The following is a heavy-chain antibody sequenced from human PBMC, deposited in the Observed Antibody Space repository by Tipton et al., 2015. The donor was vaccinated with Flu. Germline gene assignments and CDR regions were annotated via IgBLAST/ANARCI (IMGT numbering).Heavy chain of an antibody. D-gene: IGHD2-2*01. CDR2: IFRTGST. CDR1: GDSISSDYY. Sequence: TLSLTCTISGDSISSDYYWGWIRQPPGKGLEWIGNIFRTGSTYRNLSLKSRVTISVDTSKNQFSLKLSPVTAADTAVYYCARRYCSSTSCYLFDPWGQGTLVTVSS. J-gene: IGHJ5*02. CDR3: ARRYCSSTSCYLFDP. V-gene: IGHV4-38-2*02.